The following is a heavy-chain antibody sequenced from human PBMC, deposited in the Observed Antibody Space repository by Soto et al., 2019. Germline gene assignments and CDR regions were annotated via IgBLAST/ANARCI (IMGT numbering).Heavy chain of an antibody. V-gene: IGHV3-64*01. J-gene: IGHJ4*02. D-gene: IGHD2-2*01. CDR3: ARALVVVPAAMDY. Sequence: EVQLVEAGGGLVQPGGSLRLSCAASGFTFSSYAMHWVRQAPGKGLEYVSAISSNGGSTYYANSVKGRFTISRDNSKNTLYLQMGSLRAEDMAVYYCARALVVVPAAMDYWGQGTLVPVSS. CDR2: ISSNGGST. CDR1: GFTFSSYA.